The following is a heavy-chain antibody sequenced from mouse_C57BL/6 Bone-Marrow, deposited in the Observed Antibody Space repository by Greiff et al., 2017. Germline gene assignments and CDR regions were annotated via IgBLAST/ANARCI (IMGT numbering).Heavy chain of an antibody. CDR3: ARRLLAMDY. CDR1: GFTFSSYT. V-gene: IGHV5-9*01. CDR2: ISGGGGKT. Sequence: EVKVEESGGGLVKPGGSLKLSCAASGFTFSSYTMSWVRQTPEKRLEWVATISGGGGKTYYPDSVKGRFTISRDNAKNTLYLQMSSLRSEDTALYYCARRLLAMDYWGQGTSVTVSS. J-gene: IGHJ4*01.